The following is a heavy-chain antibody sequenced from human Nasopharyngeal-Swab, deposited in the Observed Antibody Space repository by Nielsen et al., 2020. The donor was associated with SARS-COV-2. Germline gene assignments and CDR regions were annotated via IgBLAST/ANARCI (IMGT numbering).Heavy chain of an antibody. V-gene: IGHV4-39*01. CDR3: ARQRKIVVVPEEIDY. CDR1: GGSIRSDSYF. D-gene: IGHD2-21*01. CDR2: ILHTGTT. J-gene: IGHJ4*02. Sequence: SETLSLTCTVSGGSIRSDSYFWAWLRQPPGKGLEWIGSILHTGTTYYNPSLRSPVSLSVEASLNQFSLRLSSVTAADTAMYFCARQRKIVVVPEEIDYWGRGTLVTVSS.